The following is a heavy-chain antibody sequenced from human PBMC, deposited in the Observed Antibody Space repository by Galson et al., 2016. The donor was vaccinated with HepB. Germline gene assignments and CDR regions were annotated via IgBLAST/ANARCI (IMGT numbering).Heavy chain of an antibody. CDR1: GFTFSNHA. J-gene: IGHJ5*02. CDR2: ISGSGGST. V-gene: IGHV3-23*01. CDR3: AKDNFYDTSDWFDP. Sequence: SLRLSCAASGFTFSNHAMSWVRQAPGKGLEWVSTISGSGGSTYYADSVKGQFTIPRDNSKNTLYLQINSLRVEDTAVYYCAKDNFYDTSDWFDPWGQGVLVTVSS. D-gene: IGHD3-22*01.